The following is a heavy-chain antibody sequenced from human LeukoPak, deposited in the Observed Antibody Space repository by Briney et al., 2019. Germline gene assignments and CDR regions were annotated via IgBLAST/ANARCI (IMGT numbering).Heavy chain of an antibody. D-gene: IGHD2-2*01. CDR1: GFTFSSYA. J-gene: IGHJ6*02. V-gene: IGHV3-23*01. Sequence: GGSLRLSCAASGFTFSSYAMSWVRQAPGKGLEWVSAISGSGGSTYYADSVKGRFTISRDNSKNTLYLQMNSLRAEDTAVYYCAKDLLSCSSTSCYVIYYYHGMDVWGQGTTVTVSS. CDR2: ISGSGGST. CDR3: AKDLLSCSSTSCYVIYYYHGMDV.